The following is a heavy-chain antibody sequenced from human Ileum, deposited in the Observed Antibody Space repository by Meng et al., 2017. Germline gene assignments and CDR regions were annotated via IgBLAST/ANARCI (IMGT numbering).Heavy chain of an antibody. D-gene: IGHD1-26*01. J-gene: IGHJ4*02. CDR2: IHHSGRT. CDR1: GGSFNDYY. CDR3: VRGPARETHDFDY. V-gene: IGHV4-34*01. Sequence: QVRRNHWGAGLLTPSETLSLTCAVFGGSFNDYYWSWVRQSPGKGLEWIGQIHHSGRTNYKSSLERRVTISVDTSKSQFSLKLTSVTAADTAMYYCVRGPARETHDFDYWGQGALVTVSS.